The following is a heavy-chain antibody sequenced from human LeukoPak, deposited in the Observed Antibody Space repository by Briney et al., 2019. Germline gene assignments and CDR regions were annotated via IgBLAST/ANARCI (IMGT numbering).Heavy chain of an antibody. D-gene: IGHD1-26*01. CDR2: VTPILGTT. Sequence: SVKVSCKASGGTFSSSAITWVRRAPGQGLEWMGGVTPILGTTNYAQKFQDRVSITTDESTSTAYMELRSLRYVDTAVYYCARDDASATMGFDSWGQGTLVTVSS. CDR3: ARDDASATMGFDS. V-gene: IGHV1-69*05. J-gene: IGHJ4*02. CDR1: GGTFSSSA.